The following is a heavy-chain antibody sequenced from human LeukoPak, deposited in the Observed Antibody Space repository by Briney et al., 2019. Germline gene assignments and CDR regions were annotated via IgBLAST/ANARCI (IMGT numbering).Heavy chain of an antibody. CDR2: ISWNSGSI. V-gene: IGHV3-9*01. Sequence: PGRSLRLSCAASGFTFDDYAMHWVRQAPGQGLGWVSGISWNSGSIGYADSVKGRFTISRDNAKNSLYLQMNSLRAEDTALYYCAKDGGGLAVAAWYYFDYWGQGTLVTVSS. CDR1: GFTFDDYA. J-gene: IGHJ4*02. D-gene: IGHD6-19*01. CDR3: AKDGGGLAVAAWYYFDY.